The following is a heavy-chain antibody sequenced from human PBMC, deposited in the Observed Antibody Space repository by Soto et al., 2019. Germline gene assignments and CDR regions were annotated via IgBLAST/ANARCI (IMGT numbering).Heavy chain of an antibody. CDR1: GYTFTGYY. Sequence: ASVKVYCKASGYTFTGYYMHWVRQAPGQGLEWMGWINPNSGGTNYAQKFQGRVTMTRDTSISTAYMELSRLRSDDTAVYYCARDFRKGYGDIVYFQHWGQGTLVTVSS. CDR2: INPNSGGT. CDR3: ARDFRKGYGDIVYFQH. J-gene: IGHJ1*01. D-gene: IGHD2-15*01. V-gene: IGHV1-2*02.